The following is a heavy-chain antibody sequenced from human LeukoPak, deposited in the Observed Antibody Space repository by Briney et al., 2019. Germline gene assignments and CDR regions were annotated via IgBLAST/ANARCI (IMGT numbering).Heavy chain of an antibody. D-gene: IGHD3-10*01. Sequence: PSETLSLTCTVSGGSISSSSYYWGWIRQPPGKGLEWVGSIYYSGSTYYNPSLKSRVTISADTSKNQFSLKLSSVTAADTAVYYCARPIGQPPPKHWFDPWGQGTLVTVSS. CDR1: GGSISSSSYY. J-gene: IGHJ5*02. CDR2: IYYSGST. CDR3: ARPIGQPPPKHWFDP. V-gene: IGHV4-39*01.